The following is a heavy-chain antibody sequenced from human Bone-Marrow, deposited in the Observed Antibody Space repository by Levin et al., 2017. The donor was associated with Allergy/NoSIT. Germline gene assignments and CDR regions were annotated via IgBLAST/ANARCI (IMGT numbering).Heavy chain of an antibody. J-gene: IGHJ4*02. D-gene: IGHD2-2*01. V-gene: IGHV3-74*01. CDR3: ARGSCSSTSCLDS. Sequence: PGESLKISCAASGFTFSGFWMHWVRQVPGKGLVWVSHINSDGSDTNYADSVKGRFTFSRDNAKNTLYLQMNSLRVEDTALYYCARGSCSSTSCLDSWGQGTLVTVSS. CDR2: INSDGSDT. CDR1: GFTFSGFW.